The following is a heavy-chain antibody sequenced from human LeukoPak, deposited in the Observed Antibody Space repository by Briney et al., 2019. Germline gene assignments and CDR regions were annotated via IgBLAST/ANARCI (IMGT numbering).Heavy chain of an antibody. J-gene: IGHJ6*02. CDR1: GFTVSSNY. CDR2: IYSGGST. Sequence: HAGGSLRLSCAASGFTVSSNYMSWVRQAPGKGLEWVSVIYSGGSTYYADSVKGRFTISRDNSKNTLYLQMNSLRAEDTAVYYCAREGWGAHCYAIDVWGQGTTVTVSS. D-gene: IGHD1-26*01. CDR3: AREGWGAHCYAIDV. V-gene: IGHV3-53*01.